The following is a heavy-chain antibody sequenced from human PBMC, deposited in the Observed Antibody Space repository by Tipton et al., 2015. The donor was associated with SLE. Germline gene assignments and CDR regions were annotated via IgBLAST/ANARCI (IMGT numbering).Heavy chain of an antibody. CDR3: ARHLGGYDFDY. CDR2: ISTGGDT. J-gene: IGHJ4*02. V-gene: IGHV4-61*02. Sequence: TLSLTCTLSGRSIGSGNYFWNWLRQPAGERLEWIGRISTGGDTSYNPSLKNRVTISIDISKNQFSLKMTSMTAADTAVYYCARHLGGYDFDYWGQGTLVTVSS. CDR1: GRSIGSGNYF. D-gene: IGHD5-12*01.